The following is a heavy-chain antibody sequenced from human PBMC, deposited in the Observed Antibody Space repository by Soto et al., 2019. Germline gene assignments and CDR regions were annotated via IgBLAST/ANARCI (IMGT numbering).Heavy chain of an antibody. V-gene: IGHV3-23*01. Sequence: DVQLLESGGDLVQPGESLRLSCVASGFTFSSYAMNWFRQSPGMGLEWVSTISGSGGSIYYADAVKGRFAISRDNSKNTLFLQMSSLRVEDTTIYYCVKGISYGYAFLDYWGQGTLVTVSS. CDR3: VKGISYGYAFLDY. D-gene: IGHD5-18*01. CDR1: GFTFSSYA. J-gene: IGHJ4*02. CDR2: ISGSGGSI.